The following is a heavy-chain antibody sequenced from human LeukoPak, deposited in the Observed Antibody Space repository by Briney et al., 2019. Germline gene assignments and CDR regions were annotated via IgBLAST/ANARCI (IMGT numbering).Heavy chain of an antibody. CDR1: GFRFSSYW. D-gene: IGHD3-10*01. V-gene: IGHV3-74*01. Sequence: GSLRLSCAASGFRFSSYWMLWVRQAPGKGLVWVSRTNWDGSSTAYADSVKGRFTVSRDNAKNTLYLQMNSLRAEDTAVYYCVRDYYASGDYWGQGTLVTVSS. CDR2: TNWDGSST. CDR3: VRDYYASGDY. J-gene: IGHJ4*02.